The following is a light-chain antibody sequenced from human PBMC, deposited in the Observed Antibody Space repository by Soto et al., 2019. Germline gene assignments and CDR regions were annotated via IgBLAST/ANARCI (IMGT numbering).Light chain of an antibody. V-gene: IGLV2-8*01. Sequence: QSALTQPPSASGSPGQSVAISCTGTSSDVGGYNYVSWCQQHPGKAPKLMIYVVNKRPSGVPDRFSGSKSGNTASLTVSGLQAEDEADYYCSSYAGSSNVFGTGTKVTVL. CDR3: SSYAGSSNV. CDR1: SSDVGGYNY. J-gene: IGLJ1*01. CDR2: VVN.